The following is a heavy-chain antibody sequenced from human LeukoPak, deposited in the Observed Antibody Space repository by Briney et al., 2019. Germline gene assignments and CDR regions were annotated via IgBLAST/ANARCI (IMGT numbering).Heavy chain of an antibody. CDR2: ISNTGSDT. V-gene: IGHV3-23*01. CDR3: AKVPYSDYGSGRPSFMDV. Sequence: GGSLRLSCAASGFTFSNYAMSWVRQAPGKGLEWVSTISNTGSDTYYADSVKGRFTVSRDNSENTLNLQMNNLRAEDTAIHYCAKVPYSDYGSGRPSFMDVWGQGTTVAVSS. CDR1: GFTFSNYA. D-gene: IGHD3-10*01. J-gene: IGHJ6*02.